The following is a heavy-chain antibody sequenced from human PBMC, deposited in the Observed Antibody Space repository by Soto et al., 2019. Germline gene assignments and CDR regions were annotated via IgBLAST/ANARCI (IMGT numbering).Heavy chain of an antibody. Sequence: PSETLSLTCAVYGGSFSGYYWSWIRQPPGKGLEWIGEINHSGSTNYNPSLKSRFTISRDNAKNSLYLQMDSLRAEDSAVYYCASTTVVAATFDFWGQGTLVTVSS. J-gene: IGHJ4*02. D-gene: IGHD2-15*01. CDR2: INHSGST. V-gene: IGHV4-34*01. CDR1: GGSFSGYY. CDR3: ASTTVVAATFDF.